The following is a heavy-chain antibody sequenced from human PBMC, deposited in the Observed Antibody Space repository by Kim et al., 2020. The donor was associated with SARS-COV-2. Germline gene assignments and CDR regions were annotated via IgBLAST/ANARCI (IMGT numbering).Heavy chain of an antibody. J-gene: IGHJ3*02. CDR2: IYPGDSDT. Sequence: GESLKISCKGSGYSFTSYWIGWVRQMPGKGLEWMGIIYPGDSDTRYSPSFQGQVTISADKSISTAYLQWSSLKASDTAMYYCARGESGSGGVDAFDIWGQGTMVTVSS. CDR3: ARGESGSGGVDAFDI. V-gene: IGHV5-51*01. CDR1: GYSFTSYW. D-gene: IGHD3-10*01.